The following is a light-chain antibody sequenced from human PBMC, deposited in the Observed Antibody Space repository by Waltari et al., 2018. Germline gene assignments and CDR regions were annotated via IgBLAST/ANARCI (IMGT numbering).Light chain of an antibody. J-gene: IGLJ2*01. CDR3: LVYMTSGTSV. CDR1: SGAVSTRPF. Sequence: TVVTQDPSLSVSPGSTVTLTCGLNSGAVSTRPFPSWIQQTPGQAPRTLIYNTKIRPSGVPDRFSGSILGNKAALIITGAQADDESDYYCLVYMTSGTSVFGGGTRLTV. CDR2: NTK. V-gene: IGLV8-61*01.